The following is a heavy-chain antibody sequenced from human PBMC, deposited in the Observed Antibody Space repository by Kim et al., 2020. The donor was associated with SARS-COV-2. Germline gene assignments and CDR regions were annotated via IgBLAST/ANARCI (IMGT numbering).Heavy chain of an antibody. CDR1: GFTFSNYA. J-gene: IGHJ4*01. CDR2: LSDDGLNN. V-gene: IGHV3-30-3*01. Sequence: GGSLRLSCAASGFTFSNYAMPWVRQPPGKGLEWVSVLSDDGLNNYYASSVNGLFITSRNTSNIPLFQLITNLTEDATAFYYCANGRSLSIVDLFDYW. CDR3: ANGRSLSIVDLFDY. D-gene: IGHD3-3*02.